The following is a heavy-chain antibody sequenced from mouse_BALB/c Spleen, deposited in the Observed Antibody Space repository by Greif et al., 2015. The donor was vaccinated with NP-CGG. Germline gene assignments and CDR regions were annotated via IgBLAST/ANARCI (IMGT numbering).Heavy chain of an antibody. CDR3: TRVDYGNSRYFDV. V-gene: IGHV5-6-4*01. CDR1: GFTFSSYT. J-gene: IGHJ1*01. D-gene: IGHD2-1*01. CDR2: ISSGGSYT. Sequence: EVKLVESGGGLVKPGGSLKLSCAASGFTFSSYTMSWVRQTPEKRLEWVATISSGGSYTYYPDSVKGRFTISRDNAKNTLYLQMSSLKSEDTAMYYCTRVDYGNSRYFDVWGAGTTVTVSS.